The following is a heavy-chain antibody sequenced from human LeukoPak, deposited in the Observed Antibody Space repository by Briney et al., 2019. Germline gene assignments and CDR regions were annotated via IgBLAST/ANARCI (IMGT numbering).Heavy chain of an antibody. CDR2: ISAYNGNT. J-gene: IGHJ3*02. CDR1: GYTFTSYG. CDR3: ARVRHCSGGSCDAFDI. Sequence: ASVKVSCKASGYTFTSYGISWVRQAPGPGLEWMGWISAYNGNTNYAQKLQGRVTMTTDTSTSTAYMELRSLRSDDTAVYYCARVRHCSGGSCDAFDIWGQGTMVTVSS. D-gene: IGHD2-15*01. V-gene: IGHV1-18*01.